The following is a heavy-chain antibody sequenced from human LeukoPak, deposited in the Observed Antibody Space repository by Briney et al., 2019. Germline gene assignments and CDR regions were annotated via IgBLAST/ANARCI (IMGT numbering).Heavy chain of an antibody. Sequence: GGSLRLSCAASGFTFSSHWMSWVRQAPGKGLEWVANIKQDGSEKYYVDSVKGRFTISRDNAKNSLYLQMNSLRAEDTAVYYCARFGGSSWSLTYYFDYWGQGTLVTVSS. V-gene: IGHV3-7*01. D-gene: IGHD6-13*01. CDR2: IKQDGSEK. J-gene: IGHJ4*02. CDR1: GFTFSSHW. CDR3: ARFGGSSWSLTYYFDY.